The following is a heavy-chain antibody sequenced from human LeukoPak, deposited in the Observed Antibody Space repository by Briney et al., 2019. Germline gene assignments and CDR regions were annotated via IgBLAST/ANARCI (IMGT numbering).Heavy chain of an antibody. J-gene: IGHJ4*02. Sequence: ASVKVSCKASGYTFTGYYMHWVRQAPGQGLEWMGWINPNSGGTNYAQKFQGRVTMTRDTSISTAYMELSRLRSDDTAVYYCAREGVRGVIDFDYWGQGTLVTVPS. D-gene: IGHD3-10*01. CDR1: GYTFTGYY. V-gene: IGHV1-2*02. CDR2: INPNSGGT. CDR3: AREGVRGVIDFDY.